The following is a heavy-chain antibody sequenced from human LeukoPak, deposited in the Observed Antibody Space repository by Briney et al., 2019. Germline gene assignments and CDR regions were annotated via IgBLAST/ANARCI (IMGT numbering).Heavy chain of an antibody. CDR3: ARDHYGSGSYNDC. V-gene: IGHV3-53*01. Sequence: GSLRLSCAASGFTVCSNYSSWVRQAPGKGLEWVSVIYSGGSTYYADSVKGRFTISRDNSKNTLYLQMNSLRAEDTAVYYCARDHYGSGSYNDCWGQGTLVTVSS. CDR1: GFTVCSNY. D-gene: IGHD3-10*01. CDR2: IYSGGST. J-gene: IGHJ4*02.